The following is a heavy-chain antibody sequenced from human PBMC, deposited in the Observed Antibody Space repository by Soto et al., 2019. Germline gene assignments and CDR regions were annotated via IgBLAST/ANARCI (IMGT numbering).Heavy chain of an antibody. CDR1: GGTFSSYA. CDR2: IIPIFGTA. Sequence: SVKVSCKASGGTFSSYAISWVRQAPGQGLEWMGGIIPIFGTANYAQKFQGRVTITADESTSTAYMELSSLRSEDTAVYYCARNTSPYSSGWYLRDYWGQGTLVTAPQ. CDR3: ARNTSPYSSGWYLRDY. V-gene: IGHV1-69*13. D-gene: IGHD6-19*01. J-gene: IGHJ4*02.